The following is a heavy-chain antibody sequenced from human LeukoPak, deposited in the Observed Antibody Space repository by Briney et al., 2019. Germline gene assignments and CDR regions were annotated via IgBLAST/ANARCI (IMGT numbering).Heavy chain of an antibody. CDR3: SRGPIQLWVHNGVDV. D-gene: IGHD5-18*01. Sequence: GWSLSLSCTTSGFNFGDHAMTWVRQAPGKGLEWVGFIRSKAYRGTTEYAASVKGRFTISRDDSKSVVYLQMNSLKSGDTAVYYCSRGPIQLWVHNGVDVWGQGTTVTVSS. J-gene: IGHJ6*02. V-gene: IGHV3-49*04. CDR1: GFNFGDHA. CDR2: IRSKAYRGTT.